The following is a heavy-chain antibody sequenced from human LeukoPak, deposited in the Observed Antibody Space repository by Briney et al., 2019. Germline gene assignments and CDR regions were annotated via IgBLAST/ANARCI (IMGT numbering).Heavy chain of an antibody. J-gene: IGHJ4*02. Sequence: GGSLRLSCAASGFTFSHHHIHWVRQAPGKGLEWVTVIALDGSRKIYADSVKGRFTISRDNSKNTVSLQMNSLGVEDTAVHYCARDQGDASGWFFDYWGQGARVIVSS. CDR1: GFTFSHHH. CDR2: IALDGSRK. CDR3: ARDQGDASGWFFDY. V-gene: IGHV3-30*03. D-gene: IGHD6-19*01.